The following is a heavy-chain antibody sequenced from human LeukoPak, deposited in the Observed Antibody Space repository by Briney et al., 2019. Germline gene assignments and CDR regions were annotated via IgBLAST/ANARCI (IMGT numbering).Heavy chain of an antibody. V-gene: IGHV3-53*01. CDR1: GFNVSTSY. CDR3: ARGRITGYFDY. D-gene: IGHD3-16*01. CDR2: IYSGGST. J-gene: IGHJ4*02. Sequence: GGSLRLSCAASGFNVSTSYMTWVRQAPGKGLEWVSFIYSGGSTYYTDSVKGRFTISRDSSKNTLYLQMHSLRVEDTAVYYCARGRITGYFDYWGQGTLVSVSS.